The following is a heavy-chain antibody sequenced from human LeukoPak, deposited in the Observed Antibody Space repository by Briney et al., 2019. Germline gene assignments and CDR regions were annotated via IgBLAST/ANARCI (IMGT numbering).Heavy chain of an antibody. CDR2: IIPIFGIA. CDR3: ARGGSGGDI. J-gene: IGHJ3*02. Sequence: SVKVSCKASGGTFSSYAISWVRQAPGQGLDGMGRIIPIFGIANYVQKFQGRVTITADKSTSTGYMELSRLRSEGTAVYYCARGGSGGDIWGQGKMVTVSS. D-gene: IGHD3-10*01. V-gene: IGHV1-69*04. CDR1: GGTFSSYA.